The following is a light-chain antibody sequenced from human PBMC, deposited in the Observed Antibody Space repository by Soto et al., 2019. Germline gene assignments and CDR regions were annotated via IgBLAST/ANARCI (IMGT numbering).Light chain of an antibody. CDR2: EVT. CDR1: SSDVGGYNH. J-gene: IGLJ1*01. V-gene: IGLV2-14*01. Sequence: ALTQPASVSGSPGQSITFSCTGTSSDVGGYNHVSWYQHHPGKAPKRIIYEVTKRPSGVSNRFSGSKSGDTASLTISGLQAEDEADYYCSSHTASTTRIFGTGTKLTVL. CDR3: SSHTASTTRI.